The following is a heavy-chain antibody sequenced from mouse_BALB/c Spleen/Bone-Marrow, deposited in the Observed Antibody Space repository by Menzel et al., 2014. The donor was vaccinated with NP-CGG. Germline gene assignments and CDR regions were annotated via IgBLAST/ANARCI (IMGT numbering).Heavy chain of an antibody. CDR3: ASITTVVGTWDAMDY. V-gene: IGHV3-2*02. Sequence: EVQLQQSGPGLVKPSQSLSLTCTVTGSSITSDYACHWIRQFPGNKLEWMGYISYSGSTSYNPSLKSRISITRDTSKNQFFLQLNSVTTVDTATYYCASITTVVGTWDAMDYWGQGTSVTVSS. CDR1: GSSITSDYA. CDR2: ISYSGST. D-gene: IGHD1-1*01. J-gene: IGHJ4*01.